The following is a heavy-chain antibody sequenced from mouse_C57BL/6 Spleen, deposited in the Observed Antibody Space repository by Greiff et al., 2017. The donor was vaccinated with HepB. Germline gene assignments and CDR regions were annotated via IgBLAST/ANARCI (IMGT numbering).Heavy chain of an antibody. CDR3: ARRDWDWYFDV. J-gene: IGHJ1*03. Sequence: EVKLVESGGDLVKPGGSLKLSCAASGFTFSSYGMSWVRQTPDKRLEWVATISSGGSYTYYPDSVKGRFTISRDNAKNTLYLQMSSLKSEDTAMYYCARRDWDWYFDVWGTGTTVTVSS. V-gene: IGHV5-6*02. D-gene: IGHD4-1*01. CDR2: ISSGGSYT. CDR1: GFTFSSYG.